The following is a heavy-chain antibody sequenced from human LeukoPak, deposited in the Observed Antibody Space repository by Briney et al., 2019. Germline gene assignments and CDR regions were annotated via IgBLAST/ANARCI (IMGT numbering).Heavy chain of an antibody. V-gene: IGHV1-2*02. D-gene: IGHD3-22*01. CDR1: GYTFTGYY. CDR3: ARATYYYDSSGSRNWFDP. Sequence: ASVKVSCTASGYTFTGYYMHWVRQAPGQGLEWMGWINPNSGGTNYAQKFQGRVTMTRDTSISTAYMELSRLRSDDTAVYYCARATYYYDSSGSRNWFDPWGQGTLVTVSS. CDR2: INPNSGGT. J-gene: IGHJ5*02.